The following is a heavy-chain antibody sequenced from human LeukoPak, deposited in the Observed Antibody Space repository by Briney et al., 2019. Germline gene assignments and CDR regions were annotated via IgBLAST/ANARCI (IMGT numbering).Heavy chain of an antibody. CDR2: LWYDGSNK. Sequence: PGRSLRLSCAASGFTFSSYGMHWVRQAPGKGLEWVAVLWYDGSNKYYADSVKGRFTISRDNSKNTLYLQMNSLRAEDTAVYYCARGGRSTGYPYYFDYWGQGTLVTVSS. V-gene: IGHV3-33*01. CDR1: GFTFSSYG. CDR3: ARGGRSTGYPYYFDY. J-gene: IGHJ4*02. D-gene: IGHD3-9*01.